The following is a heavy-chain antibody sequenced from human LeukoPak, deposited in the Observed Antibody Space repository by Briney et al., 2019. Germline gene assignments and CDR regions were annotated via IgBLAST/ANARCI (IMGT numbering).Heavy chain of an antibody. V-gene: IGHV3-74*01. CDR1: GFTFSSYW. Sequence: GGSLRLSCATSGFTFSSYWMHWVRQVPGKGLVWVSRISTDESTTGYADSVKGRFTISRDNAKNTLYLQMKSLRDEDTAVYYCARDFSPSMFDYWGQGTLVTVTS. CDR3: ARDFSPSMFDY. J-gene: IGHJ4*02. D-gene: IGHD2/OR15-2a*01. CDR2: ISTDESTT.